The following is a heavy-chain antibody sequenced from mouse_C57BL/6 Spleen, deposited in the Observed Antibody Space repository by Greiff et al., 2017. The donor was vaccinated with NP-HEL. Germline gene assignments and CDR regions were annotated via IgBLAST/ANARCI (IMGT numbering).Heavy chain of an antibody. V-gene: IGHV1-80*01. CDR3: ATLYYGNYGGYFDY. Sequence: VKLMESGAELVKPGASVKISCKASGYAFSSYWMNWVKQRPGKGLEWIGQIYPGDGDTTYNGKLKGKATLTADKSSSTAYMQLSSLTSEDSAVYFCATLYYGNYGGYFDYWGQGTTLTVAS. D-gene: IGHD2-1*01. CDR1: GYAFSSYW. J-gene: IGHJ2*01. CDR2: IYPGDGDT.